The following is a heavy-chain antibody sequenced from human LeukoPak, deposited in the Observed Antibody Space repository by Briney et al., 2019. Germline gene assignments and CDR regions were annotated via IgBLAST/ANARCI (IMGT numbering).Heavy chain of an antibody. CDR3: ASQKAGYSSGCIDY. CDR2: ISYDGSNK. D-gene: IGHD6-19*01. Sequence: GGSLRLSCAASGLTFSSYAMHWVRQAPGKGLEWVAVISYDGSNKYYADSVKGRFTISRDNSKNTLYLQMNSLRAEDATVYYCASQKAGYSSGCIDYWGQGTLVTVSS. CDR1: GLTFSSYA. J-gene: IGHJ4*02. V-gene: IGHV3-30*04.